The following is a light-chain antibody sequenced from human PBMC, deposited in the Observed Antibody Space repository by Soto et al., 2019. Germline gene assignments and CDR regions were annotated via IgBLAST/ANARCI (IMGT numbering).Light chain of an antibody. CDR2: DVS. V-gene: IGLV2-11*01. J-gene: IGLJ1*01. CDR3: CSYAGSYTYV. CDR1: SSDVGGYHY. Sequence: QSVLTQPRSVSGSPGQSVTISCTGTSSDVGGYHYVSWYQQHPGKAPKLMSYDVSTLPLGVPDRVSGSKSGNTASLTISGFQAEDDADYYCCSYAGSYTYVFGTGTKLTVL.